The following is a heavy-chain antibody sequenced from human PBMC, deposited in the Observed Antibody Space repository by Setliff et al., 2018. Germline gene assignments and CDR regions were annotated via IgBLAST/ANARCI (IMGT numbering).Heavy chain of an antibody. V-gene: IGHV4-61*01. D-gene: IGHD5-18*01. Sequence: PSETLSLTCTVSGGSMSSGPNYWSWIRQPPGKGLEWIGYIYHNGNTNFNPSLKSRVNMSVDTSKNQFVLNLKAVTAADTAVYYCARDRTAYSYGLDVWGQGATVTVSS. CDR3: ARDRTAYSYGLDV. CDR1: GGSMSSGPNY. CDR2: IYHNGNT. J-gene: IGHJ6*02.